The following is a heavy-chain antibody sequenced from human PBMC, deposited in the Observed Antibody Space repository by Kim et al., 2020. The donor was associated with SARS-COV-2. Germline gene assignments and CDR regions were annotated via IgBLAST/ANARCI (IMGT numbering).Heavy chain of an antibody. CDR3: ARGRIDYYDSSGYLYYFDY. J-gene: IGHJ4*02. CDR1: GGSFSGYY. V-gene: IGHV4-34*01. CDR2: INHSGST. Sequence: SETLSLTCAVYGGSFSGYYWSWIRQPPGKGLEWIGEINHSGSTNYNPSLKSRVTISVDTSKNQFSLKLSSVTAADTAVYYCARGRIDYYDSSGYLYYFDYWGQGTLVTVSS. D-gene: IGHD3-22*01.